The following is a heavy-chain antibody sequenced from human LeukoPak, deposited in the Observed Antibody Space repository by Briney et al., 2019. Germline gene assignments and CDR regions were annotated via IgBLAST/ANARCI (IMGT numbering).Heavy chain of an antibody. J-gene: IGHJ4*02. CDR2: ISSSSSYI. V-gene: IGHV3-21*01. CDR1: GFTLSTYS. D-gene: IGHD2-15*01. CDR3: ASAYCTGGSCYWNFDY. Sequence: KTGGSLRLSCAASGFTLSTYSMNWVRQAPGKGLEWVSSISSSSSYIYYADSVKGRFTISRDNAKNSLYLQMNSLRAEDTAVYYCASAYCTGGSCYWNFDYWGQGTLVTVSS.